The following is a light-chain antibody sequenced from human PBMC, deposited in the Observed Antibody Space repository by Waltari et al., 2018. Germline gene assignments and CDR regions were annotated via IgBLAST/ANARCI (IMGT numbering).Light chain of an antibody. CDR1: SSDVGSYNL. V-gene: IGLV2-23*02. J-gene: IGLJ3*02. Sequence: QSALTQPASVSGSPGQSITISCTGSSSDVGSYNLVSWYQQHPGKAPKLMIYEVTKRPLAVSDRFSGSKSGNTASLTISVLQAEDEADYYCCAYEGSDSWVFGGGTKLTVL. CDR3: CAYEGSDSWV. CDR2: EVT.